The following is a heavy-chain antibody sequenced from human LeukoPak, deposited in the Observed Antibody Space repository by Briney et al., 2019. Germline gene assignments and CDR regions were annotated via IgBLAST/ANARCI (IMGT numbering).Heavy chain of an antibody. V-gene: IGHV4-39*07. CDR1: GGSISSSSYY. CDR3: ASSPGVYSGYDLGIAAAGP. CDR2: IYYSGST. Sequence: SETLSLTCTVSGGSISSSSYYWGWIRQPPGKGLEWIGSIYYSGSTYYNPSLKSRVTISVDTSKNQFSLKLSSVTAADTAVYYCASSPGVYSGYDLGIAAAGPWGQGTLVTVSS. J-gene: IGHJ5*02. D-gene: IGHD6-13*01.